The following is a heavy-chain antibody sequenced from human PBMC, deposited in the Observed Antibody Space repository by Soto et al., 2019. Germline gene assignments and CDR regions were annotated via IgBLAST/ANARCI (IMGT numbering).Heavy chain of an antibody. CDR2: IYPGDSDT. D-gene: IGHD2-21*02. Sequence: XESLKLSWKCSGNSFTSYWIGLVLQMPGKGLEWMGIIYPGDSDTRYSPSFQGQVTISADKSISTAYLQWSSLKASDTAMYYCARQFLSVVTPDYWGQGTLVTVSS. J-gene: IGHJ4*02. V-gene: IGHV5-51*01. CDR1: GNSFTSYW. CDR3: ARQFLSVVTPDY.